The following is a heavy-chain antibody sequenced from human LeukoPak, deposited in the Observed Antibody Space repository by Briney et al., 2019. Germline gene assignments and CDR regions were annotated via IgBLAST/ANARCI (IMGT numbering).Heavy chain of an antibody. J-gene: IGHJ4*02. CDR3: ASYYGDYYLLDY. V-gene: IGHV1-69*05. CDR2: IIPIFGTA. D-gene: IGHD4-17*01. Sequence: SVKVSCKASGYTFTSCDINWVRQATGQGLEWMGRIIPIFGTANYAQKFQGRVTITTDESTSTAYMELSSLRSEDTAVYYCASYYGDYYLLDYWGQGTLVTVSS. CDR1: GYTFTSCD.